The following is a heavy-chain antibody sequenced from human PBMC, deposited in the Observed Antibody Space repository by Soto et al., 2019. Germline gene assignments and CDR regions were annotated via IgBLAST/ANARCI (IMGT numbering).Heavy chain of an antibody. V-gene: IGHV3-30*03. Sequence: QVQLVESGGGVVQPGRSLRLSCAVSGFTVSTYGMHWVRQAPGKGLEWVAVISRDGGTKDYADSVKGRFTISRDNSRNQLFLEMNGLRCDDMAVYYCTGEGASGYWGQGTLVTVSS. CDR2: ISRDGGTK. D-gene: IGHD2-8*02. CDR1: GFTVSTYG. J-gene: IGHJ4*02. CDR3: TGEGASGY.